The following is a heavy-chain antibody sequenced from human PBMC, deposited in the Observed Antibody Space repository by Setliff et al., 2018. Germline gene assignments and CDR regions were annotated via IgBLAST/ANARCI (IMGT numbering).Heavy chain of an antibody. Sequence: SETLSLTCTVSGGSISGSSSFWGWIRQPTGKGMEWIGSVYYSGSTYYNPSLKSRVTISVDTSKNQFSLRLSSVTAADTAVYYCARHPREGLSGNYKFDYWGRGTLVTVSS. CDR3: ARHPREGLSGNYKFDY. J-gene: IGHJ4*02. CDR1: GGSISGSSSF. V-gene: IGHV4-39*01. D-gene: IGHD1-1*01. CDR2: VYYSGST.